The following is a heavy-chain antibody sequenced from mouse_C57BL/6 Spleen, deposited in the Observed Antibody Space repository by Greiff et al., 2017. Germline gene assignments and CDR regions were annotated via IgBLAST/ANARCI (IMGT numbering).Heavy chain of an antibody. CDR3: ARQDGNYAWFAY. Sequence: EVQGVEFGGGLVQPGESLKRSCESNEYEFPSLDMSWDRRTPEKRLALVAAINSDGGSTDYPDTMERRFIITRDNTKTTLYLEMSSVRSEGTTLYYCARQDGNYAWFAYGGQETLVTVSA. V-gene: IGHV5-2*01. D-gene: IGHD2-1*01. J-gene: IGHJ3*01. CDR1: EYEFPSLD. CDR2: INSDGGST.